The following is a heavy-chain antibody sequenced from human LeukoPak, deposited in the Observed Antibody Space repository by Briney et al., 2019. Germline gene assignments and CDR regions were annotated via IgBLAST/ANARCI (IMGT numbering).Heavy chain of an antibody. D-gene: IGHD3-10*01. CDR1: GFTFSSYA. J-gene: IGHJ4*02. CDR3: ARGSHQDYFGSMTYLFDY. V-gene: IGHV3-30*04. Sequence: PGGSLRLSCAASGFTFSSYAIHWVRQAPGKGLEWVTLISHDGRNKYYADSVKGRFTISRDSSKKTLYLEVNSLRAEDTAVYFCARGSHQDYFGSMTYLFDYWGQGTLVTVSS. CDR2: ISHDGRNK.